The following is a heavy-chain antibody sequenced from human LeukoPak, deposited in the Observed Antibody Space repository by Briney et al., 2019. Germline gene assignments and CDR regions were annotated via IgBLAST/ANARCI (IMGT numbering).Heavy chain of an antibody. J-gene: IGHJ4*02. CDR2: IYYSGST. CDR1: GGSISSYY. D-gene: IGHD4-17*01. CDR3: ASLDYGVGYFDY. V-gene: IGHV4-59*01. Sequence: SETLSLTCTVSGGSISSYYWSWIRQPPRKGLEWIGYIYYSGSTNYNPSLKSRVTISVDTSKNQFSLKLSSVTAADTAVYYCASLDYGVGYFDYWGQGTLVTVSS.